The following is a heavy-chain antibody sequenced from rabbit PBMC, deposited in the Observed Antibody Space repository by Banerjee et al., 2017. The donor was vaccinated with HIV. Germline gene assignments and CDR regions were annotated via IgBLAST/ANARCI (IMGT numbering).Heavy chain of an antibody. J-gene: IGHJ4*01. CDR3: ARVLVVAGVDL. Sequence: QEQLVESGGGLVQPGGSLTLTCKASEFDLSSNVMCWVRQAPGMGLEWIGYIDPVVGSTYYATWVNGQFTISSHNAQNTLYLQLNNLTVVDTATYFCARVLVVAGVDLWGPGTLVTVS. CDR1: EFDLSSNV. D-gene: IGHD4-1*01. CDR2: IDPVVGST. V-gene: IGHV1S47*01.